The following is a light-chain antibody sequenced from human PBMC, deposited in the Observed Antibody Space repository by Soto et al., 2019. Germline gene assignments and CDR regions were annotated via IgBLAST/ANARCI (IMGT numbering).Light chain of an antibody. CDR2: GAS. V-gene: IGKV3-15*01. CDR1: QSVSSN. CDR3: QQYKNWPPNT. J-gene: IGKJ5*01. Sequence: MVMTQSPATLSVSPGERATLSCRASQSVSSNLAWYQQKPGQAPRLLIYGASTRAIGIPARFSGSGSGTEFTLTISSLQSEDFAVYYCQQYKNWPPNTFGQGTRLEIK.